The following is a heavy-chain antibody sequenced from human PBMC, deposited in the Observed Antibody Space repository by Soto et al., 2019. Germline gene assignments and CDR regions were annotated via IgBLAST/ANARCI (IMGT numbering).Heavy chain of an antibody. CDR1: GFAFRTYG. V-gene: IGHV3-30*18. CDR3: AKEAPGGWHFFDT. CDR2: ISDDGSQK. Sequence: SLLLSCAASGFAFRTYGMHGVRQAPGKGLEWVAFISDDGSQKYYGDSVKGRFTISRDNSKNTLSLRMISLRTEDTSVYYCAKEAPGGWHFFDTWGQGTLVTVSS. D-gene: IGHD6-19*01. J-gene: IGHJ4*02.